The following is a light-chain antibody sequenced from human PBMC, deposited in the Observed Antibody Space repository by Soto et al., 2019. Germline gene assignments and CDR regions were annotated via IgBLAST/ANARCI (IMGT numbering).Light chain of an antibody. CDR1: SSDVGGYNY. CDR3: SSYAGSNNLVV. J-gene: IGLJ2*01. CDR2: EVS. V-gene: IGLV2-8*01. Sequence: QSALTQPPSASGSPGQSVTISCTGTSSDVGGYNYVSWYQQHPGKAPKLMIYEVSKRPSGVPERFSGSKSGNTASLPVSGLQAEDEADYYCSSYAGSNNLVVFGGGTKLTVL.